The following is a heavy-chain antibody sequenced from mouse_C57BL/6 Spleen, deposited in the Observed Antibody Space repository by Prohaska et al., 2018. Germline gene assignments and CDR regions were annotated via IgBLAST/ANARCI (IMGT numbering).Heavy chain of an antibody. J-gene: IGHJ2*01. CDR2: IHPSDSDT. CDR1: GYTFTSYW. D-gene: IGHD2-3*01. Sequence: GAELVKPAASVKVSCKASGYTFTSYWLHWVKQRPGQGLEWIGRIHPSDSDTNYNQKFKGKATFTVDKSSSTAYMQLSSRKSEDSSVYYGPPAYDGYYYYDTWGKGTTLTVSS. V-gene: IGHV1-74*01. CDR3: PPAYDGYYYYDT.